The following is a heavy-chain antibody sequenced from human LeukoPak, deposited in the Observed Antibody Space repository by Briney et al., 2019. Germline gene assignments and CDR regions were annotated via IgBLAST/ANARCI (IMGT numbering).Heavy chain of an antibody. CDR3: VKGGLYSGDYYGH. V-gene: IGHV3-64D*06. CDR1: GFTFTSYA. CDR2: ISGNGGST. D-gene: IGHD1-26*01. J-gene: IGHJ4*02. Sequence: GGSLRLSCSGSGFTFTSYAMHWVRQAPGKGLEYVSSISGNGGSTYYADSVNGRFTISWDNSKNQVYLQMSSLRDDDTAFYYCVKGGLYSGDYYGHWGQGTLVTVSS.